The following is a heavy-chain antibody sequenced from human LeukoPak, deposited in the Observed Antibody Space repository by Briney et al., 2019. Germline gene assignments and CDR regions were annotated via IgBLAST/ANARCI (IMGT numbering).Heavy chain of an antibody. CDR2: INPNSGGT. CDR3: AIQVFNYYARLDY. V-gene: IGHV1-2*02. D-gene: IGHD3-22*01. CDR1: GYTFTDYY. Sequence: ASVKVSCKASGYTFTDYYMHWVRQAPGQGLEWMGWINPNSGGTNYAQKFQGRVTMTRDTSISTAYMELSRLRSDDTAVYYCAIQVFNYYARLDYWGQGTLVTVSS. J-gene: IGHJ4*02.